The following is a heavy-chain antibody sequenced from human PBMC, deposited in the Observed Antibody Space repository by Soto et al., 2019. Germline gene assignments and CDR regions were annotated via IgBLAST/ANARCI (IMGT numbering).Heavy chain of an antibody. J-gene: IGHJ3*02. D-gene: IGHD2-15*01. V-gene: IGHV3-30*03. CDR2: ISYDGNDK. CDR1: GFTFSSYG. Sequence: QVQLVESGGGVVQPGRSLRLSCEASGFTFSSYGMHWVRQAPGKGLEWVALISYDGNDKYYADSVKGRFIIFRDNSKNTLYLQMNSLRAEDTAVYYCMSSRCSGGSCYSRRTEDDAFDIWGQGTMVTVSS. CDR3: MSSRCSGGSCYSRRTEDDAFDI.